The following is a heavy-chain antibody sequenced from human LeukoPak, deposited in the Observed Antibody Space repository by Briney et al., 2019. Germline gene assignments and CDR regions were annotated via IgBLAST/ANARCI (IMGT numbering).Heavy chain of an antibody. J-gene: IGHJ6*02. CDR3: ASSGYGDYNQDPYYYYYGMDV. Sequence: SVKVSFTASGGTFIIYAISWVRQAPGQGLEWMGRIIPIFGIAYYAQKFQGRVTITADKSTSTAYMELSSLRSEDTAVYYCASSGYGDYNQDPYYYYYGMDVWGQGTTVTVSS. CDR2: IIPIFGIA. CDR1: GGTFIIYA. V-gene: IGHV1-69*17. D-gene: IGHD4-17*01.